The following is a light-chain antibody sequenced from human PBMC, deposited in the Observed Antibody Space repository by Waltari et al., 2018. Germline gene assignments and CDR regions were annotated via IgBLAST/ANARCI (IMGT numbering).Light chain of an antibody. CDR2: RAS. CDR3: QKYDSAWWA. V-gene: IGKV1-27*01. Sequence: DIQLTQSPSSLSASVGDRVTITCRASQGIENFLAWYQQQPGEPPKLLISRASTLQSGVPSRFSGSGFGTDFGLTISSLQPEDFATYYCQKYDSAWWAFGQGTKVDI. CDR1: QGIENF. J-gene: IGKJ1*01.